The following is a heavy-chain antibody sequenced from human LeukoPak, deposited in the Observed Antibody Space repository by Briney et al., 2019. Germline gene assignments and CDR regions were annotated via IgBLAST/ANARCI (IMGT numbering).Heavy chain of an antibody. J-gene: IGHJ6*04. Sequence: PGGSLRLSCAASGFTFSDYHMTWIRQAPGKGLERVSYISSSSTYPTYADSVKGRFTISRDNDKNSLYLQMNSLRAEDTAVYYCARGRGLGYSYGLDVWGKGTTVTVSS. CDR2: ISSSSTYP. CDR1: GFTFSDYH. CDR3: ARGRGLGYSYGLDV. D-gene: IGHD5-18*01. V-gene: IGHV3-11*06.